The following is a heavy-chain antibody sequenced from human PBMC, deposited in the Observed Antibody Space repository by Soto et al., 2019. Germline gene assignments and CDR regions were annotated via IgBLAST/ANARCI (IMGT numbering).Heavy chain of an antibody. V-gene: IGHV4-31*03. CDR1: GGSISSGNYY. CDR2: IYYSGST. D-gene: IGHD3-3*01. J-gene: IGHJ5*02. Sequence: SETLSLTCTVSGGSISSGNYYWSWIRQHPGKGLEWIGYIYYSGSTSYNPSLKSRVTISVDTSKNHFSLKLSSVTAADTAVYYCARGRGPTIFGVVTKGVWFDPWGQGTLVTVSS. CDR3: ARGRGPTIFGVVTKGVWFDP.